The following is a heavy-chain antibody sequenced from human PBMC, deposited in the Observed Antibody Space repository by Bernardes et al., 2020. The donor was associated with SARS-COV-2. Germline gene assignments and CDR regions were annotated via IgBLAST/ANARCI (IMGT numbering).Heavy chain of an antibody. CDR2: IYYSGST. Sequence: SETLSLTCTVSGGSISSYYWSWIRQPPGKGLEWIGYIYYSGSTNYNPSLKSRVTISVDTSKNQFSLKLSSVTAADTAVYYCASGRVGDEPNWFDPWGQGTLVTVSS. CDR1: GGSISSYY. J-gene: IGHJ5*02. V-gene: IGHV4-59*01. D-gene: IGHD1-26*01. CDR3: ASGRVGDEPNWFDP.